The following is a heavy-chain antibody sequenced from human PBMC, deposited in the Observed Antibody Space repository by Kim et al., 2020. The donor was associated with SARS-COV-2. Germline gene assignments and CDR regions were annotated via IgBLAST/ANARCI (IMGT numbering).Heavy chain of an antibody. V-gene: IGHV1-18*04. CDR3: ARDGYSYYVWGSYRPDY. CDR2: ISAYNGNT. D-gene: IGHD3-16*02. Sequence: ASVKVSCKASGYTFTSYGISWVRQAPGQGLEWMGWISAYNGNTNYAQKLQGRVTMTTDTSTSTAYMELRSLRSDDTAVYYCARDGYSYYVWGSYRPDYWGQGTLVTVSS. J-gene: IGHJ4*02. CDR1: GYTFTSYG.